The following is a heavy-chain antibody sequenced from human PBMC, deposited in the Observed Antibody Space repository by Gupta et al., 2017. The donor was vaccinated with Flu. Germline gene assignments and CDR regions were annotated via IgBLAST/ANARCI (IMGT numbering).Heavy chain of an antibody. CDR2: IRSKANSYAT. CDR3: GRGMDGGWFDP. CDR1: GFTFSGST. Sequence: EVELVESGGGLVQPGGSLKLSCAASGFTFSGSTMHWVRQAPGKGLEWISRIRSKANSYATAYAASVKGRFTISRDDSKNTAYLQMNSLETEDTAVYYCGRGMDGGWFDPRGQGTQVTVSP. V-gene: IGHV3-73*01. D-gene: IGHD3/OR15-3a*01. J-gene: IGHJ5*02.